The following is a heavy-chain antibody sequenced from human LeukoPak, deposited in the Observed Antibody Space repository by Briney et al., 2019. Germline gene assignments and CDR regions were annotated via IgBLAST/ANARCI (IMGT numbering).Heavy chain of an antibody. V-gene: IGHV2-5*01. CDR3: AHTPRGSGRSRWFDP. D-gene: IGHD3-10*01. CDR2: ISWNDDK. Sequence: SGPTLVNPTQTLTLTCTFSGFSLSTSGVGVGWIRQPPGKALEWLALISWNDDKRYSPSLKSRLTITKDTSKNQLVLTMTNMDPVDTATYYCAHTPRGSGRSRWFDPWGQGTLVTVSS. J-gene: IGHJ5*02. CDR1: GFSLSTSGVG.